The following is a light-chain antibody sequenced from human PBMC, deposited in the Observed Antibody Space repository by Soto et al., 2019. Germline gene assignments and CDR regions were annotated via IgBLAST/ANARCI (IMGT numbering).Light chain of an antibody. CDR3: QQRNNWPPYT. CDR2: DAS. Sequence: EIVLTQSPATLSLSPGERATLSCRASQSVSSYLAWYQQKPGQAPRLLIYDASNRATGIPDRFNGSGSGTDFTLTISSPEPEDFAVYYCQQRNNWPPYTFGQGTKLEIK. V-gene: IGKV3-11*01. CDR1: QSVSSY. J-gene: IGKJ2*01.